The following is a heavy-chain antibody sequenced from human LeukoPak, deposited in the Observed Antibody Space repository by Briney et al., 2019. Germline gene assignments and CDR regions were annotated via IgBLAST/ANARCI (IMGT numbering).Heavy chain of an antibody. D-gene: IGHD3-10*01. CDR1: GLTVSSNY. V-gene: IGHV3-7*01. Sequence: SGGSLRLSCAASGLTVSSNYMNWVRQAPGKGLEWVANIKQDGSEKYYVDSVKGRFTISRDNSKNTLYLQMGSLRAEDMAVYYCARDLSGGGLDYWGQGTLVTVSS. CDR3: ARDLSGGGLDY. CDR2: IKQDGSEK. J-gene: IGHJ4*02.